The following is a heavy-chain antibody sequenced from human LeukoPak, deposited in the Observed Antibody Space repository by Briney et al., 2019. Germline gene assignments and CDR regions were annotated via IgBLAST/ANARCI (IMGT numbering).Heavy chain of an antibody. Sequence: GGSLRLSCAASRFTFNSYSMNWVRQAPGKGLEWVSYITSSSSTVYYADSVKGRFTISRDNAKNSLYLQMNSLRDDDTAVYYCARLPYYFDYWGQGTLVTVSS. J-gene: IGHJ4*02. CDR1: RFTFNSYS. V-gene: IGHV3-48*02. CDR3: ARLPYYFDY. CDR2: ITSSSSTV.